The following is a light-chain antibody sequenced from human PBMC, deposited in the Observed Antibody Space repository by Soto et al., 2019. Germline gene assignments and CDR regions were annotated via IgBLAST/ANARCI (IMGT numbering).Light chain of an antibody. CDR2: SNT. Sequence: QSALTQRPSASGTPGQTIAISCSGGSSNIGSHTVNWYQQLPGTAPRLLIYSNTQRPSGVPDRFSGSKSGTSASLAISGLQSEYEGDYYCAAWDDSLNGVVFGGGTKLTVL. CDR1: SSNIGSHT. V-gene: IGLV1-44*01. CDR3: AAWDDSLNGVV. J-gene: IGLJ2*01.